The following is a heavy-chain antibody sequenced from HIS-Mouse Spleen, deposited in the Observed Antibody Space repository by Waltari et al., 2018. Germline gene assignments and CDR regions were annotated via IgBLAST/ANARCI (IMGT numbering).Heavy chain of an antibody. D-gene: IGHD3-10*01. Sequence: QVQLVESGGGVVQPGSALRLSCAASGFTFRSYGRHWVRRAPGKGLEWVAVISYDGSNKYYADSVKGRFTISRDNSKNTLYLQMNSLRAEDTAVYYCEGVYGSGSYYFDYWGQGTLVTVSS. CDR3: EGVYGSGSYYFDY. CDR2: ISYDGSNK. J-gene: IGHJ4*02. V-gene: IGHV3-30*03. CDR1: GFTFRSYG.